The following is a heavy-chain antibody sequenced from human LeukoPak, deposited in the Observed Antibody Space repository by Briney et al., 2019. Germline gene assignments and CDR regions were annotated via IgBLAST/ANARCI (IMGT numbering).Heavy chain of an antibody. D-gene: IGHD1-26*01. J-gene: IGHJ4*02. CDR1: GGSINSYY. V-gene: IGHV4-59*12. CDR2: IYYSGST. Sequence: SETLSLTCTVSGGSINSYYWSWIRQPPGKGLEWIGYIYYSGSTYYNPSLKSRVTISVDTSKNQFSLKLSSVTAADTAVYYCARWAVGATFDYWGQGTLVTVSS. CDR3: ARWAVGATFDY.